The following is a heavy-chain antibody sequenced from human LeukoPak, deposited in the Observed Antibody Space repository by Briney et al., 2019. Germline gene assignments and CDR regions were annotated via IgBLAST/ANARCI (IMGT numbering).Heavy chain of an antibody. D-gene: IGHD1-26*01. J-gene: IGHJ4*02. Sequence: PSETLSLTCTVSGGSISSYYWSWIRQPPGKGLEWIGYIYYSGSTNYNPSLKSRVTISVDTSKDQFSLSLSSVTAADTAVYYCARRDEEGTTRWGQGTLVTVSS. CDR1: GGSISSYY. V-gene: IGHV4-59*08. CDR2: IYYSGST. CDR3: ARRDEEGTTR.